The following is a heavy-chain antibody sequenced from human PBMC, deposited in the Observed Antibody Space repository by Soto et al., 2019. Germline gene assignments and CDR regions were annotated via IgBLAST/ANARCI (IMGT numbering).Heavy chain of an antibody. V-gene: IGHV1-8*01. J-gene: IGHJ4*02. D-gene: IGHD3-16*01. CDR3: ARGWGRWQQEKPGDY. CDR1: GYTFSTYD. Sequence: QVQLVQSGAELKRPGASVMVSCKTSGYTFSTYDINWVRQAIGQGLEWMGWINPNSGNTGYAQKFRDRLDMTRDTSTGTVCMELSSLTYDESAIFFFARGWGRWQQEKPGDYWCQGTLVTGSS. CDR2: INPNSGNT.